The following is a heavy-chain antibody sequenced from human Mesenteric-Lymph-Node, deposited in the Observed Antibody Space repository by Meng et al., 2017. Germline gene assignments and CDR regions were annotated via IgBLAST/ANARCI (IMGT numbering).Heavy chain of an antibody. CDR1: GFTFSSYW. Sequence: GGSLRLSCAASGFTFSSYWMSWVRQAPGKGLEWVAVISYDGSNKYYADSVKGRFTISRDNSKNTLYLQMNSLRAEDTAVYYCATDYDFWSGYYTGKGRFVDYWGQGTLVTVSS. J-gene: IGHJ4*02. V-gene: IGHV3-30*03. CDR3: ATDYDFWSGYYTGKGRFVDY. D-gene: IGHD3-3*01. CDR2: ISYDGSNK.